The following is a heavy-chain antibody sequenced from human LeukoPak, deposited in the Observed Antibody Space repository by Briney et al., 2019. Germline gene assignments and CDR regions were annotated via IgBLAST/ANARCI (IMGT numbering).Heavy chain of an antibody. J-gene: IGHJ4*02. Sequence: GGSLRLSCAASGLTFSSYGMNWVRQAPGKGLVWVSCINTDGIDTRYADSVKGRFTISRDNAKNTVYLQMNSLRAEDTALYFCARGLSVGVAYGDYWGQGTLVTVSS. CDR1: GLTFSSYG. CDR3: ARGLSVGVAYGDY. V-gene: IGHV3-74*01. D-gene: IGHD3-3*01. CDR2: INTDGIDT.